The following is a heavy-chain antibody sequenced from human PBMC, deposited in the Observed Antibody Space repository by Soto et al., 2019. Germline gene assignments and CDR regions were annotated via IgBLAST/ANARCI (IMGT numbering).Heavy chain of an antibody. Sequence: ASVKVSCKASGGTFSSYAISWVRQAPGQGLEWMGGIIPIFGTANYAQKFQGRVTITADESTSTAYMELSSLRSEDTAVYYCARAPILVGVTPYENYFDSWGQGTLVTVSS. J-gene: IGHJ4*02. D-gene: IGHD3-3*01. CDR3: ARAPILVGVTPYENYFDS. CDR1: GGTFSSYA. V-gene: IGHV1-69*13. CDR2: IIPIFGTA.